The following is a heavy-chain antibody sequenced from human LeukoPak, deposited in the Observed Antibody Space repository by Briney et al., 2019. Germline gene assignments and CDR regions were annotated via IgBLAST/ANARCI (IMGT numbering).Heavy chain of an antibody. CDR3: ANSGQLVLYYFDY. Sequence: GGALRLACAASGFTFSGFGRQWVRLARGKGVEWVAVISYDGINKYYADSVNGRFTISSDNSKTTLYLQMNSLRAEDTAVYYCANSGQLVLYYFDYWGQGTLVTVSS. J-gene: IGHJ4*02. V-gene: IGHV3-30*18. CDR2: ISYDGINK. D-gene: IGHD3-10*01. CDR1: GFTFSGFG.